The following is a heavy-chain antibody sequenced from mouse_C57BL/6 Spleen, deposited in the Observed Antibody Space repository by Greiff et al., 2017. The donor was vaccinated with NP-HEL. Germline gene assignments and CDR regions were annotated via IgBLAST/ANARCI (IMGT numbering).Heavy chain of an antibody. D-gene: IGHD3-2*02. CDR3: ASPQATTWFAY. V-gene: IGHV1-26*01. J-gene: IGHJ3*01. CDR2: INPNNGGT. CDR1: GYTFTDYY. Sequence: VQLQQSGPELVKPGASVKISCKASGYTFTDYYMNWVKQSHGKSLEWIGDINPNNGGTSYNQKFKGKATLTVDTSSSTAYMELRSLTSEDSAVYYCASPQATTWFAYWGQGTLVTVAA.